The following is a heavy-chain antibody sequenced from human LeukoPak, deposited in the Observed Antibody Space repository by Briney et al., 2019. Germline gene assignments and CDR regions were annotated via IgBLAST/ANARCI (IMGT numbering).Heavy chain of an antibody. J-gene: IGHJ6*02. CDR2: INPSGGST. V-gene: IGHV1-46*01. CDR3: AREDRSGSASHGMDV. CDR1: GYIFTSYH. D-gene: IGHD3-10*01. Sequence: ASVKVSCKASGYIFTSYHMHWVRQAPGQGLEWMGTINPSGGSTNYAQKFQDRVTMTRDTSTSTVYMELSSLRSEDTAVYYCAREDRSGSASHGMDVWGQGTTVSVSS.